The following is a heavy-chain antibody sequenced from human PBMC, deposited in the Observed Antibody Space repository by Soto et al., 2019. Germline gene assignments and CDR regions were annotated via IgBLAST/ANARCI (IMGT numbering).Heavy chain of an antibody. CDR1: GYTLTELS. CDR3: ATFRRDSSSWDYFDY. CDR2: FDPEDGET. V-gene: IGHV1-24*01. D-gene: IGHD6-13*01. Sequence: GASVKVSCKVSGYTLTELSMHWVRQAPGKGLEWMGGFDPEDGETIYAQKFQGRVTMTEDTSTDTAYMELSSLRPEDTAVYYCATFRRDSSSWDYFDYWGQGTLVTVSS. J-gene: IGHJ4*02.